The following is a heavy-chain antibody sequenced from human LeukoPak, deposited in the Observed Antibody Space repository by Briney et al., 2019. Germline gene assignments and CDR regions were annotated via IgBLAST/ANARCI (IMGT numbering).Heavy chain of an antibody. D-gene: IGHD2-2*01. V-gene: IGHV3-33*01. Sequence: GRSLRLSCAASGFTFSSYGMHWVRQAPGKGLEWVAVIWYDGSNKYYADSVKGRFTISRDNSKNTLYLQMNSLRAEDTAVYYCARDPRGYCSSTSCQRTYMDVWGKGTTVTVSS. CDR2: IWYDGSNK. J-gene: IGHJ6*03. CDR1: GFTFSSYG. CDR3: ARDPRGYCSSTSCQRTYMDV.